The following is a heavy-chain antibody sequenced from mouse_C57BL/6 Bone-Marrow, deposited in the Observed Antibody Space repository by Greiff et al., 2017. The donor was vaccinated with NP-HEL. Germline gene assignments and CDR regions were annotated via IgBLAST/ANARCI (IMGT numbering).Heavy chain of an antibody. D-gene: IGHD1-1*01. V-gene: IGHV1-55*01. CDR2: IYPGSGST. J-gene: IGHJ1*03. Sequence: VQLQQPGAELVKPGASVKMSCKASGYTFTSYWITWVKQRPGQGLEWIGDIYPGSGSTNYNEKFKSKATLTVDTSSSTAYMQLSSLTSEDSAVYYCARLVYYCGSSYWYFDVWGTGTTVTVSS. CDR1: GYTFTSYW. CDR3: ARLVYYCGSSYWYFDV.